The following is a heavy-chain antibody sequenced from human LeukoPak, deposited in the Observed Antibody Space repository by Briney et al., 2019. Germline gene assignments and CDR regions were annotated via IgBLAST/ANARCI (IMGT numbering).Heavy chain of an antibody. CDR1: GFTFSSYW. J-gene: IGHJ1*01. V-gene: IGHV3-7*01. CDR3: AKDGGYYYDSSGPFQH. Sequence: GGSLRLSCAASGFTFSSYWMSWVRQAPGKGLEWVANIKQDGSEKYYVDSVKGRFTISRDNAKNSLYLQMNSLRAEDTAVYYCAKDGGYYYDSSGPFQHWGQGTLVTVSS. D-gene: IGHD3-22*01. CDR2: IKQDGSEK.